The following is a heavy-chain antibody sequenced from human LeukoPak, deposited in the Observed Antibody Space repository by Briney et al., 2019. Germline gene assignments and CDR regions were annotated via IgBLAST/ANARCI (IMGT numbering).Heavy chain of an antibody. CDR3: AKEGDSRNYGLLKD. CDR2: ISSNGGST. D-gene: IGHD1-7*01. J-gene: IGHJ4*02. V-gene: IGHV3-64*01. Sequence: GGTLSLSCAASEFTFSSYAMHLVRQAPGKGLEYVSAISSNGGSTYYANSVKGRFTISRDNSKNTLYLQMGSLRAEDMAVYYCAKEGDSRNYGLLKDWGQGTLVTVSS. CDR1: EFTFSSYA.